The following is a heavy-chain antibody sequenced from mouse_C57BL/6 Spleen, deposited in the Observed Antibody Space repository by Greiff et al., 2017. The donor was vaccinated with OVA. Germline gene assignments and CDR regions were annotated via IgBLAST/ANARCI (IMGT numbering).Heavy chain of an antibody. V-gene: IGHV5-9-1*02. CDR2: ISSGGDYI. D-gene: IGHD2-4*01. CDR1: GFTFSSYA. J-gene: IGHJ3*01. Sequence: EVKVVESGAGLVKPGGSLKLSCAASGFTFSSYAMSWVRQTPEKRLEWVAYISSGGDYIYYADTVKGRFTISRDNARNTLYLQMSSLKSEDTAMYYCTRDYDYDSFAYWGQGTLVTVSA. CDR3: TRDYDYDSFAY.